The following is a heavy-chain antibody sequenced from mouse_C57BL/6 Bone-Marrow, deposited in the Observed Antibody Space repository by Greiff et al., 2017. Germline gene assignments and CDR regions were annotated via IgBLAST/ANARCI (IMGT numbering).Heavy chain of an antibody. Sequence: QVQLQQSGAELVKPGASVKLSCKASGYTFTSYWMHWVKQRPGQGLEWIGMIHPNSGSTNYNEKFKSKATLTVDKSSSTASMPLSSLTSEESAVYYCARIGTTGFYAMDYWGQGTSVTVSS. V-gene: IGHV1-64*01. CDR1: GYTFTSYW. CDR2: IHPNSGST. CDR3: ARIGTTGFYAMDY. D-gene: IGHD1-1*01. J-gene: IGHJ4*01.